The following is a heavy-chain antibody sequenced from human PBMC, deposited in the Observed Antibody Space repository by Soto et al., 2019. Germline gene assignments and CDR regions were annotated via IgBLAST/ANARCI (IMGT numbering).Heavy chain of an antibody. J-gene: IGHJ4*02. V-gene: IGHV3-23*04. D-gene: IGHD2-2*01. CDR2: ISSGGST. CDR1: GFIFKDYA. CDR3: AKSKGGTSTWPED. Sequence: EVQLVESGGGLVQPGGSLRLSCEASGFIFKDYAMTRVRQAPGAGLEWVSTISSGGSTFYAESVRGRFTISRDNSKNTLYLQLNSLKTDDTAVYFCAKSKGGTSTWPEDWGQGSLVTVSS.